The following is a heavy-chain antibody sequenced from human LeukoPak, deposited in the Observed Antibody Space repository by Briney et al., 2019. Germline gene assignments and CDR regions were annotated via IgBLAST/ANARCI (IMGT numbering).Heavy chain of an antibody. CDR2: ISSSGSTI. CDR1: GFTFSSYE. D-gene: IGHD6-13*01. J-gene: IGHJ4*02. CDR3: ATSQGSWPDYFDY. V-gene: IGHV3-48*03. Sequence: GGSLRLSCAASGFTFSSYEMNWVRQAPRKGLEWVSYISSSGSTIYYADSVKGRFTISRDNAKNSLFLQMNSLRAEDTAVYYCATSQGSWPDYFDYWGQGTLVTVSS.